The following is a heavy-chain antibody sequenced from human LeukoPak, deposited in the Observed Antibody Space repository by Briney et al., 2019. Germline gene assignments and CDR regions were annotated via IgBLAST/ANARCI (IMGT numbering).Heavy chain of an antibody. V-gene: IGHV3-48*03. D-gene: IGHD6-13*01. Sequence: PGGSLRLSCAASGFTFSSYEMNWVRQAPGKGLEWVSYISLSSSTIYYADSVEGRFTISRDNAKNSLYLQMNSLRAEDTARYYCAREWPYSSSWSSFDSWGQGIMVTVSS. CDR3: AREWPYSSSWSSFDS. J-gene: IGHJ4*02. CDR1: GFTFSSYE. CDR2: ISLSSSTI.